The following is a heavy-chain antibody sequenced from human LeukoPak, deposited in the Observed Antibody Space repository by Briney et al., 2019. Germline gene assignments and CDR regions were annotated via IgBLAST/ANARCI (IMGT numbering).Heavy chain of an antibody. Sequence: SVNVSCKASGGTFSSYAISWVRQAPGQGLEWMGGVIPMFATANYAPKFQDRVTITADESTSTAYMELRSLRSEDTAVYHCARGLHGDYGYFDYWGQGTLVTVSS. J-gene: IGHJ4*02. D-gene: IGHD4-17*01. CDR3: ARGLHGDYGYFDY. V-gene: IGHV1-69*13. CDR2: VIPMFATA. CDR1: GGTFSSYA.